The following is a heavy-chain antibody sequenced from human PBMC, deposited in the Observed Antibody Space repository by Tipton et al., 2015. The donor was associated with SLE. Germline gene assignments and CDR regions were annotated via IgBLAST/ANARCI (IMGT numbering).Heavy chain of an antibody. J-gene: IGHJ1*01. Sequence: TLSLTCTVSGGSISSYYWSWIRQPPGKGLEWIVYTYYSGSTHYNPALKSRVTISVDTSKNQFSLTLSSVTAADTAVYYCASTVEHDSDSSGPFLLWGQGTLVTVSS. CDR1: GGSISSYY. V-gene: IGHV4-59*08. CDR2: TYYSGST. D-gene: IGHD3-22*01. CDR3: ASTVEHDSDSSGPFLL.